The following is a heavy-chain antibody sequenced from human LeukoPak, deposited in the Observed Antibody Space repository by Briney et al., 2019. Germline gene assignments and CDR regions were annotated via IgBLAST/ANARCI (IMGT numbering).Heavy chain of an antibody. Sequence: PGGSLRLSCAASGFTFDDYAMHWVRQAPGKGLEWVSGISWNSGSIGYADSVKGRFTISRDNAKNSLYLQMNSLRAEDTALYYCAKDSCSGGSCYSGFDYWGQGTLVTVSS. CDR1: GFTFDDYA. D-gene: IGHD2-15*01. CDR3: AKDSCSGGSCYSGFDY. V-gene: IGHV3-9*01. J-gene: IGHJ4*02. CDR2: ISWNSGSI.